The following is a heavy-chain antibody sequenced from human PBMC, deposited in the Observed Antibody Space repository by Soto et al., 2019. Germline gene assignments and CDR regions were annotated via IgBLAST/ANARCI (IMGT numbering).Heavy chain of an antibody. CDR3: AHIVGGRLYRRSRYWFDL. V-gene: IGHV2-5*01. D-gene: IGHD6-13*01. Sequence: SGPTLVNPTQTLTLTCTFSGFSLSTSGVGVGWIRQPPGKALEWLALIYWSDDKRYSPSLKSRLTITKDTSKNQVVLTMTNMDPVDTATYYCAHIVGGRLYRRSRYWFDLYGEAILVTFS. CDR1: GFSLSTSGVG. J-gene: IGHJ5*02. CDR2: IYWSDDK.